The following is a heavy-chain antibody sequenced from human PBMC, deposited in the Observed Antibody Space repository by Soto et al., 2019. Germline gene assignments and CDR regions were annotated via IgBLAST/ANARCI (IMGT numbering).Heavy chain of an antibody. CDR2: ISSTGSTV. CDR3: ARDGLDYYGLDV. J-gene: IGHJ6*02. V-gene: IGHV3-11*01. CDR1: GFTLSDYY. Sequence: QVQLVESGGGLVKPGESLRLSCAASGFTLSDYYMTWVRQTPGKGLEWISYISSTGSTVNYADSVKGRFTISRDNIKKSLLLKMTSLRDEDAAVYYCARDGLDYYGLDVWGQGTTVTVSS.